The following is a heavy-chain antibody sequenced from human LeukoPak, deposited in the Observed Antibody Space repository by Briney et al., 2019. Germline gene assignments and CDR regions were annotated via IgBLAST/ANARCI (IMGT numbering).Heavy chain of an antibody. D-gene: IGHD3-22*01. CDR2: IYHSGST. CDR3: ARDRSISVIAHASRI. Sequence: PSETLSLTCTVSGYSINSGYYWAWIRQPPGKALEYIGSIYHSGSTYYNPSLKSRVTISVDTSKNQFSLKLSSVTAADTAVYYCARDRSISVIAHASRIWGQGTMVTVSS. V-gene: IGHV4-38-2*02. CDR1: GYSINSGYY. J-gene: IGHJ3*02.